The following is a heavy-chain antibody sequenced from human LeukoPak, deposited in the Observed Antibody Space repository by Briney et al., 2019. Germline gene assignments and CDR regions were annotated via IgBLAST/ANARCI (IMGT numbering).Heavy chain of an antibody. V-gene: IGHV4-34*01. D-gene: IGHD3-16*02. Sequence: QSSETLSLTCAVYGGSFSGYYWSWIRQPPGKGLEWIGEINHSGSTNYNPSLKSRVTISVDTSKNQFSLKLSSVTAADTAVYYCARDDYVWGSYRKRDAFDIWGQGTMVTVSS. J-gene: IGHJ3*02. CDR3: ARDDYVWGSYRKRDAFDI. CDR2: INHSGST. CDR1: GGSFSGYY.